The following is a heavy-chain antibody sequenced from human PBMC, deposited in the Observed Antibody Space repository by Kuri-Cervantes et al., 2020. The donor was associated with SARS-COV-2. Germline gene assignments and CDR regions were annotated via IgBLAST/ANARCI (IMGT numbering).Heavy chain of an antibody. CDR2: ISGSGGST. Sequence: GESLKISCAASGFTFSSYAMSWVRQAPGKGLEWVSAISGSGGSTYYADSVKGRFTISRDNSKNTLYLQMNSLRAEDTAVYYCTRVTPVVVVAATRFDYWGQGTLVTVSS. CDR3: TRVTPVVVVAATRFDY. CDR1: GFTFSSYA. V-gene: IGHV3-23*01. D-gene: IGHD2-15*01. J-gene: IGHJ4*02.